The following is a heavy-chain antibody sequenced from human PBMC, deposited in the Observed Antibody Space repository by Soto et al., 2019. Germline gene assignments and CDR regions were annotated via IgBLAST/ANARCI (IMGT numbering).Heavy chain of an antibody. J-gene: IGHJ5*02. CDR1: GYTFTSYG. D-gene: IGHD6-13*01. V-gene: IGHV1-3*01. CDR3: VRRHVSATGIDWFDP. Sequence: ASVKVSCKASGYTFTSYGIHWVRQAPGQGLEWMGWINAANGDTKYSPKFQGRVTITRDTSASTAYMELSSLRSEDTAVYYCVRRHVSATGIDWFDPWGQGTLVTVSS. CDR2: INAANGDT.